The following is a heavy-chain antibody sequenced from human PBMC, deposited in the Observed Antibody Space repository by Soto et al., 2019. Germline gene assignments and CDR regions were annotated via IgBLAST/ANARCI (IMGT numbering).Heavy chain of an antibody. CDR2: IERDDDDK. Sequence: SGPTLVNPTETLTLTCTFSGFSLTSPGMCVSWIRQPPGKALEWLALIERDDDDKYYSTSLKTRLTISKDTRKNQVVLTMANMDPSDTGTYYCARSIRGPRRFNGMDVWGQGTTVTVSS. J-gene: IGHJ6*02. CDR3: ARSIRGPRRFNGMDV. V-gene: IGHV2-70*13. D-gene: IGHD1-20*01. CDR1: GFSLTSPGMC.